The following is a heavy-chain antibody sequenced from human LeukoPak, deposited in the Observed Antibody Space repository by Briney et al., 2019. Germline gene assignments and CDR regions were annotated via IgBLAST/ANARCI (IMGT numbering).Heavy chain of an antibody. Sequence: SETLSLTCTVSGGSISSYYWSWIRQPPGKGLEWIGYIYYSGSTNYNPSLKSRVTISVDTSKNQFSLELSSVTAADTAVYYCARGVAAQWEDYYYYGMDVWGQGTTVTVSS. CDR1: GGSISSYY. CDR3: ARGVAAQWEDYYYYGMDV. CDR2: IYYSGST. V-gene: IGHV4-59*08. J-gene: IGHJ6*02. D-gene: IGHD2-15*01.